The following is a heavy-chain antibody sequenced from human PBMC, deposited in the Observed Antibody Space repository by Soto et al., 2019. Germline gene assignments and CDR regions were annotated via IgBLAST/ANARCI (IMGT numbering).Heavy chain of an antibody. Sequence: QVQLVQSGAEVKKPGSSVKVSCKASGGTFSSYAISWVRQAPGQGLEWMGGIIPIFGTANYARKFQGRVTIPADESTSTAYMELSRLRSEDTAVYYCAREKGQWLVFDYWGQGNLVTVSS. CDR1: GGTFSSYA. J-gene: IGHJ4*02. V-gene: IGHV1-69*12. CDR2: IIPIFGTA. CDR3: AREKGQWLVFDY. D-gene: IGHD6-19*01.